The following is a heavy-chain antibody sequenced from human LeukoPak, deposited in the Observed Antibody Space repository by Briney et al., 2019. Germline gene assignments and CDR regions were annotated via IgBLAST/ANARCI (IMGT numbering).Heavy chain of an antibody. D-gene: IGHD3-16*02. CDR1: GGSFSGYY. CDR2: INHSGRT. J-gene: IGHJ4*02. V-gene: IGHV4-34*01. CDR3: ARWGRVFRDYIWGSYRYFDY. Sequence: SETLSLTCAVYGGSFSGYYWSGIRQPPGKGLEWIGEINHSGRTNYNPSRTSRVTISVDTCKNQFSLKIGSVTAADTGVYCCARWGRVFRDYIWGSYRYFDYWGQGTLVTVSS.